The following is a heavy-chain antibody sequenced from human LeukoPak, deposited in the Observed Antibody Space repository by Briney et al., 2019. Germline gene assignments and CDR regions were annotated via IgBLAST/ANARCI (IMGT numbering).Heavy chain of an antibody. CDR3: ARVWTAMVMDY. V-gene: IGHV3-21*01. CDR1: GFTFSSYA. Sequence: GGSLRLSCAASGFTFSSYAMSWVRQTPGKGLEWVSSISSSSSYIYYADSVKGRFTISRDNAKNSLYLQMNSLRAEDTAVYYCARVWTAMVMDYWGQGTLVTVSS. D-gene: IGHD5-18*01. CDR2: ISSSSSYI. J-gene: IGHJ4*02.